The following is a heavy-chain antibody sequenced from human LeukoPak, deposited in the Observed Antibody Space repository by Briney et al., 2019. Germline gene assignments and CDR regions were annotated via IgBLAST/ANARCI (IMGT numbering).Heavy chain of an antibody. CDR2: IWSDATNE. D-gene: IGHD4-11*01. Sequence: GGSLRLSCEASGFTFSLFGMHWVRQAPGKGLEWVAVIWSDATNEYYADSVKGRFTISRDNFKKTVSLQMNSLRAEDTAVYYSAKDAQRGFDYSNSLEHWGQGSLVTVSS. CDR3: AKDAQRGFDYSNSLEH. CDR1: GFTFSLFG. V-gene: IGHV3-33*06. J-gene: IGHJ4*02.